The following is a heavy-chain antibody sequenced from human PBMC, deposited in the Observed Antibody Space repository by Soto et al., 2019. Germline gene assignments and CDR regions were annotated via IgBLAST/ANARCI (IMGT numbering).Heavy chain of an antibody. CDR3: ARASDTALFYYYGMDV. CDR2: ISYDGSNK. J-gene: IGHJ6*02. Sequence: PGGSLRLSCAASGFTFSSYAMHWVRQAPGKGLEWVAVISYDGSNKHYADSVKGRFTISRDNSKNTLYLQMNSLRAEDTAVYYCARASDTALFYYYGMDVWGQGTTVTVSS. CDR1: GFTFSSYA. V-gene: IGHV3-30-3*01. D-gene: IGHD5-18*01.